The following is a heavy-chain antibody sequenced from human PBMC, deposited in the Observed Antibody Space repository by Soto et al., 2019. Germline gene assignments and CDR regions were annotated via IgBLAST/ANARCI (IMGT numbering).Heavy chain of an antibody. J-gene: IGHJ5*02. Sequence: EVRLVQSGGGLIHPGGSLRLSCVASGLTVRTTYMNWVRQAPGKGLEWVSVLYTDDTAYYADSVKGRFTISRDNSKNTLYLQMNSLRAEDTAIYYCARVPSFDPWGQGTLVIVSS. V-gene: IGHV3-53*01. CDR1: GLTVRTTY. CDR3: ARVPSFDP. CDR2: LYTDDTA.